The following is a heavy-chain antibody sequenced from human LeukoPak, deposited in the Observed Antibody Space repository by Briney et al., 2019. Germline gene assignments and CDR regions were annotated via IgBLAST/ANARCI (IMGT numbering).Heavy chain of an antibody. D-gene: IGHD3-3*02. CDR2: INPNSGGT. V-gene: IGHV1-2*02. J-gene: IGHJ6*02. CDR1: GYTFTGYY. Sequence: ASVKVSCKASGYTFTGYYMHWVRHAPGQGLEWMGWINPNSGGTNYAQKFQGRVTMTRDTSISTAYMELSRLRSDDTAVYYCARALTRPIFGVVFYGMGVWGQGTTVTVSS. CDR3: ARALTRPIFGVVFYGMGV.